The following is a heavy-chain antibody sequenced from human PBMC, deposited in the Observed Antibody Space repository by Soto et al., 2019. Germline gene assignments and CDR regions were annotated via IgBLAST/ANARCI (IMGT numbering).Heavy chain of an antibody. CDR2: IWYDGSNK. D-gene: IGHD3-10*01. V-gene: IGHV3-33*01. J-gene: IGHJ4*02. Sequence: QVQLVESGGGVVQPGRSLRLSCAASGFTFSSYGMHWVRQAPGKGLEWVAVIWYDGSNKYYADSVKGRFTISRDNSKNTLYLQMNSLRAEDTAVYYCARYGKRRGADYWGQGTLVTVSS. CDR3: ARYGKRRGADY. CDR1: GFTFSSYG.